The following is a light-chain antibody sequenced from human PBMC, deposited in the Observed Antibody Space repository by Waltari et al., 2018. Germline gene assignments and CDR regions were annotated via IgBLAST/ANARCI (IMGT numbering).Light chain of an antibody. CDR3: LQHNSYPLT. V-gene: IGKV1-17*01. Sequence: DIQMTQSPSSLSASVGDTVTITCRASQGIGNYLNWFQQKPGKAPKLLIYAATTLQSGVPSRFSSSGSGTEFTLTINSLQPEDFATYYCLQHNSYPLTFGGGTKVEIK. CDR1: QGIGNY. CDR2: AAT. J-gene: IGKJ4*01.